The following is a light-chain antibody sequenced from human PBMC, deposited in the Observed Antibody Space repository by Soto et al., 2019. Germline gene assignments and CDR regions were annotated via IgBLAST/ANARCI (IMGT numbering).Light chain of an antibody. Sequence: EVVMTQSPATLSVSPGDRATLSCRASQSVDTNVAWYQQKPGQAPRLLVHGASTRATGVPARFNGIGSGTDFTLTISGLQSDAFAVYYCQQYYNWPQYTFGQATKVDIX. CDR3: QQYYNWPQYT. CDR1: QSVDTN. J-gene: IGKJ2*01. CDR2: GAS. V-gene: IGKV3-15*01.